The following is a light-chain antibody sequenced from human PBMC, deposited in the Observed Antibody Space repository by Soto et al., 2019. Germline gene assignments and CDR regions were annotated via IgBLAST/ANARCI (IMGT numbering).Light chain of an antibody. CDR3: QQNFNFPRT. CDR2: AAT. V-gene: IGKV1-39*01. CDR1: QTIDTY. Sequence: DIQLTQSPSSLSASVGDRVTITCRASQTIDTYLNWYQHKPGTAPKVLIYAATYLQDRVPSRFSGTGSGADFTLTISSLQPEDFATYYCQQNFNFPRTFGQGTKVDSK. J-gene: IGKJ1*01.